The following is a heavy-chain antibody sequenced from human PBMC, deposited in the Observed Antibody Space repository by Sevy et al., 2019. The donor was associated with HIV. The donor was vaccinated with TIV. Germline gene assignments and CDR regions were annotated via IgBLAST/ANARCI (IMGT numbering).Heavy chain of an antibody. Sequence: GGSLRLSCAASGFTFSDYYMSWIRQAPGKGLEWVSYISSSGSTIYYADSVKGRFTITRDNAKNSLYLQMNSLRAEDTAVYYCARLYYGDSKPGAFDIWGQGTMVTVSS. V-gene: IGHV3-11*01. CDR2: ISSSGSTI. D-gene: IGHD4-17*01. CDR1: GFTFSDYY. CDR3: ARLYYGDSKPGAFDI. J-gene: IGHJ3*02.